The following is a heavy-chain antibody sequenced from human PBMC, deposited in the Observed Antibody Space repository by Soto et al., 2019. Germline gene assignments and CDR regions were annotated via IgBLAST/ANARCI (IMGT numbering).Heavy chain of an antibody. CDR1: GFTFSSYG. D-gene: IGHD6-19*01. Sequence: QVQLVESGGGVVQRGGSLRLSCAASGFTFSSYGMHWVRQAPGKGLVRVAVIWYDGSNKYYADSVKGRYTISRDDSKNTVYLQMNSLGAEDTAVYYCTRDPLIAVAAYDAFDIWGQGTSVTVSS. CDR3: TRDPLIAVAAYDAFDI. J-gene: IGHJ3*02. V-gene: IGHV3-33*01. CDR2: IWYDGSNK.